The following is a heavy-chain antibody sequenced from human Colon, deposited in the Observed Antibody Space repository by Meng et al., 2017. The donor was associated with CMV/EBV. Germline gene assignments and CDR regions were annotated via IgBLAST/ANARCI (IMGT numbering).Heavy chain of an antibody. V-gene: IGHV4-59*01. D-gene: IGHD6-13*01. CDR3: ARGSTGYSSSWYRY. Sequence: SETLSLTCTVSGGSISGYYWSWIRQPPGKGLEWIGYIFDSGSTNYNPSLKSRVTISVDTSKNQFSLKLSSLTAADTAVYYCARGSTGYSSSWYRYWGQGTLVTVS. CDR2: IFDSGST. J-gene: IGHJ4*02. CDR1: GGSISGYY.